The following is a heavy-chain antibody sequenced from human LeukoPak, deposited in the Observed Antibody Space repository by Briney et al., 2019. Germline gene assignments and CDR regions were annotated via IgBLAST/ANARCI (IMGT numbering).Heavy chain of an antibody. CDR3: TRGILGYCSGGSCYEWFDP. J-gene: IGHJ5*02. CDR1: GFTFGDYA. CDR2: IRSKAYGGTT. Sequence: GGSLRLSCTASGFTFGDYAMSWVRQAPGKGLEWVGFIRSKAYGGTTEYAVYVKGRFTISRDDSKSIAYLQMNSLKTEDTAVYYCTRGILGYCSGGSCYEWFDPWGQGTLVTVSS. V-gene: IGHV3-49*04. D-gene: IGHD2-15*01.